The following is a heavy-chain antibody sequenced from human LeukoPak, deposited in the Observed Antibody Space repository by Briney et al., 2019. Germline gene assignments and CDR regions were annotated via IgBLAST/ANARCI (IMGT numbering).Heavy chain of an antibody. CDR3: ARALADDYGDYNWFDP. CDR2: SIPRFGMS. V-gene: IGHV1-69*13. J-gene: IGHJ5*02. D-gene: IGHD4-17*01. Sequence: ASVKVSCEASGGTFSSYAITWVRQAPGQGLEWMGGSIPRFGMSNYARRLQGRVTITADESTSTAYMELSSLRSEDTAVYYCARALADDYGDYNWFDPWGQGTLVTVSS. CDR1: GGTFSSYA.